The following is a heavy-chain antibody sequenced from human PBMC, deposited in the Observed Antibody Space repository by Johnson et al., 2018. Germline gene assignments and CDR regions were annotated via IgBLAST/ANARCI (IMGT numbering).Heavy chain of an antibody. Sequence: QVQLQESGPGLVKXSQTLSLXCTVSGDSISSGGYYWSWIRQHPGKGLEWIGYIYSSGSTYYNPSLQSRVTISVDTSKNQFSLKLISVTAADTAVYYCARERAPTTLEFDYWGQGTLVTVSS. CDR1: GDSISSGGYY. CDR3: ARERAPTTLEFDY. V-gene: IGHV4-31*03. D-gene: IGHD1-7*01. J-gene: IGHJ4*02. CDR2: IYSSGST.